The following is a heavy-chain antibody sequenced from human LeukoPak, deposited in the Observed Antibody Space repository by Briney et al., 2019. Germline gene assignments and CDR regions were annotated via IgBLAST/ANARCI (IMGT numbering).Heavy chain of an antibody. D-gene: IGHD6-6*01. CDR1: GGTFSSYA. CDR2: IIPIFGTA. CDR3: ARRTRPQLNRDWYFDL. V-gene: IGHV1-69*06. Sequence: SVKVSCKASGGTFSSYAISWVRQAPGQGLEWMGGIIPIFGTANYAQKFQGRVTITADKSTSTAYMELSSLRSEDTAVYYCARRTRPQLNRDWYFDLWGRGTLVTVSS. J-gene: IGHJ2*01.